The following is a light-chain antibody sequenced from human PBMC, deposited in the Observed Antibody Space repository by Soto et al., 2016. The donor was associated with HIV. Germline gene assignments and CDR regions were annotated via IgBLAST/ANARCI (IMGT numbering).Light chain of an antibody. CDR3: QSYDIVLSGPI. CDR1: NSNVAAGYA. Sequence: SVLTQPPSLSGAPGQTITISCTGTNSNVAAGYAVHWYQVHPGKSPKLLIYGDSHRPSEIPDRFSGSKSGASASLAITGLQIDDEADYYCQSYDIVLSGPIFGGGTKVNV. V-gene: IGLV1-40*01. J-gene: IGLJ2*01. CDR2: GDS.